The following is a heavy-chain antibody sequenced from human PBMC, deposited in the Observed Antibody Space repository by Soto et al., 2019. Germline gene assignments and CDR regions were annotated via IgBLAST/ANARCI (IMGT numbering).Heavy chain of an antibody. D-gene: IGHD3-10*01. V-gene: IGHV3-23*01. Sequence: PGGSLRLSCAASGFSFSSYAMSWIRQAPGKGLEWVASLSAGGGITYYEDSVKGRFTISRVNSQNTLFVQMNSLRVEDTAVYFCAKDSYGSGTDYLYGMEVWGQGTTVTVSS. CDR3: AKDSYGSGTDYLYGMEV. CDR1: GFSFSSYA. J-gene: IGHJ6*02. CDR2: LSAGGGIT.